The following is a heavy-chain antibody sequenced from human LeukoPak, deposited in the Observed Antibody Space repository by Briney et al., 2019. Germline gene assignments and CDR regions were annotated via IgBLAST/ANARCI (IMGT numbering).Heavy chain of an antibody. V-gene: IGHV4-30-4*01. D-gene: IGHD2-21*01. Sequence: SETLSLTCTVSGGSISSGDYYWSWIRQPPGKGPEWIGYIYYSGSTYYNPSLKSRVTISVDTSKNQFSLKLSSVTAADTAVYYCARDLAFGYSGYFDLWGRGTLVTVSS. J-gene: IGHJ2*01. CDR2: IYYSGST. CDR1: GGSISSGDYY. CDR3: ARDLAFGYSGYFDL.